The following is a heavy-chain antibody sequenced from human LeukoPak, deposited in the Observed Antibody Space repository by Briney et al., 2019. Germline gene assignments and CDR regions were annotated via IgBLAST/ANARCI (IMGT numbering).Heavy chain of an antibody. V-gene: IGHV5-51*01. Sequence: GESLQISCKGSDCYFNNFWIAWVRQMPGKGLEWMEIIYHGDYETYYSPSFQGQVTISADTSTSTAYLQWTSLKASDTAMYYCARQTLAAREPGDYWGQGTLVTVSS. CDR3: ARQTLAAREPGDY. CDR2: IYHGDYET. J-gene: IGHJ4*02. CDR1: DCYFNNFW. D-gene: IGHD6-6*01.